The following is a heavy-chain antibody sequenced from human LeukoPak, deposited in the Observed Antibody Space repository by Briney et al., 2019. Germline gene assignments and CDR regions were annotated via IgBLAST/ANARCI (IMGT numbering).Heavy chain of an antibody. J-gene: IGHJ3*02. CDR1: GGSISSSSYC. CDR3: ARLSCSSTSCFHTFDI. CDR2: VYYSGST. V-gene: IGHV4-39*01. D-gene: IGHD2-2*01. Sequence: PSETLSLACTVAGGSISSSSYCWGWVRQPPWKGLGWIGSVYYSGSTYYNPSLKRRVTISVDTSKNQFSLKLSSVTAADTAVYYCARLSCSSTSCFHTFDIWGQGTMVTVSS.